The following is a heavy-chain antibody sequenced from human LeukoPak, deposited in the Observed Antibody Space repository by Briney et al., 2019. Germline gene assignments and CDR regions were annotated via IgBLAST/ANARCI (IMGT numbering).Heavy chain of an antibody. D-gene: IGHD3/OR15-3a*01. J-gene: IGHJ3*02. V-gene: IGHV4-59*01. Sequence: PSETLSLTCTVSGGSISSYYWSWIRQPPGKGLEWIGYIYYSGSTNYNPSLKSRVTISVDTSKNQFSLKLSSVTAADTAVYYCARDRSYVFWKGLFDSDAFDIWGQGTMVTVSS. CDR1: GGSISSYY. CDR2: IYYSGST. CDR3: ARDRSYVFWKGLFDSDAFDI.